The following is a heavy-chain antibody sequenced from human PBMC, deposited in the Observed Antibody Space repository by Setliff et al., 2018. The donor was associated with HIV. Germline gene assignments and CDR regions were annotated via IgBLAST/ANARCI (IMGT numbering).Heavy chain of an antibody. CDR1: GGSFSGFY. CDR2: VHHSGST. J-gene: IGHJ4*02. V-gene: IGHV4-34*01. CDR3: ARLDSIGPGY. Sequence: TSETLSLTCAVYGGSFSGFYWSWIRQPPGKGLEWIGEVHHSGSTNYNPSLKSRVTISVDTSKNQVSLRLSPVTAADTAVYYCARLDSIGPGYWGQGTLVTVSS.